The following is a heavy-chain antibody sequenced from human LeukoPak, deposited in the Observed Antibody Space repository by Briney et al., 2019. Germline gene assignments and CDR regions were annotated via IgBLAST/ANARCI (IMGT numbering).Heavy chain of an antibody. V-gene: IGHV4-34*01. CDR2: INHSGST. Sequence: PSETLSLTCAVYGGSFSGYYWSWIRQPPGKGLEWIGEINHSGSTNYNPSLKSRVTISVDTSKNQFSLKLSSVTAADTAVYYCARSVGRSSDPWGQGTLVTVSS. D-gene: IGHD3/OR15-3a*01. CDR1: GGSFSGYY. J-gene: IGHJ5*02. CDR3: ARSVGRSSDP.